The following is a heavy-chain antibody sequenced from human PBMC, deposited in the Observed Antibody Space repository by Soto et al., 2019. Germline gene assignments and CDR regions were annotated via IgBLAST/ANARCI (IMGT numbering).Heavy chain of an antibody. CDR1: GFTFSSYS. V-gene: IGHV3-21*01. D-gene: IGHD3-10*01. CDR3: ARDTYYYGSGSYSP. CDR2: ISSSSSYI. J-gene: IGHJ5*02. Sequence: EVQLVESGGGLVKPGGSLRLSCAASGFTFSSYSMNWVRQAPGKGLEWVSSISSSSSYIYYADSVKGRFTISRDNAKNSLYMQMNSLGAEDTAVYYCARDTYYYGSGSYSPWGQGTLVTVSS.